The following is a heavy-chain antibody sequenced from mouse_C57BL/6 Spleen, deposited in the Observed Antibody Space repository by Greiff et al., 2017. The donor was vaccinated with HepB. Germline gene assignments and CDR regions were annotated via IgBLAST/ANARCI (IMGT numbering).Heavy chain of an antibody. CDR2: ILPGSGST. CDR3: ARAGYYYGSSYVGFAY. V-gene: IGHV1-9*01. Sequence: QVQLQQSGAELMKPGASVKLSCKATGYTFTGYWIEWVKQRPGHGLEWIGEILPGSGSTNYNEKFKGKATFTADTSSNTAYMQLSSLTTEDSAIYYCARAGYYYGSSYVGFAYWGQGTLVTVSA. D-gene: IGHD1-1*01. J-gene: IGHJ3*01. CDR1: GYTFTGYW.